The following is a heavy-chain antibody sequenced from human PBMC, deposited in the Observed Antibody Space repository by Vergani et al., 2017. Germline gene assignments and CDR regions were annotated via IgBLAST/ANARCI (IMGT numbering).Heavy chain of an antibody. V-gene: IGHV3-66*04. CDR3: AKLPSGRIVGPLYYFDS. D-gene: IGHD1-26*01. J-gene: IGHJ4*02. CDR2: IYSGGST. CDR1: GFTVSSNY. Sequence: EVQLVESGGGLFQPGGSLRLSCAASGFTVSSNYMSWVRQAPGKGLEWVSVIYSGGSTYYADSVKGRFTISRDNSKNTLYLQMNSLRAEDTAVYYCAKLPSGRIVGPLYYFDSWGQGTLVTVSS.